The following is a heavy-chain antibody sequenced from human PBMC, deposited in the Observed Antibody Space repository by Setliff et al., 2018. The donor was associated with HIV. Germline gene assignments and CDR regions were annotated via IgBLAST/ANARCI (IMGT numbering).Heavy chain of an antibody. CDR3: ARDVAVASFFNY. V-gene: IGHV3-30*02. J-gene: IGHJ4*02. CDR1: GFTFISYG. CDR2: IRYDGSYR. D-gene: IGHD6-19*01. Sequence: GGSLRLSCAVSGFTFISYGMYWVRQAPGKGLEWVAFIRYDGSYRYYVDSVKGRFTISRDNAKNSLYLQMSSLRAEDTAVYYCARDVAVASFFNYWGQGTLVTVSS.